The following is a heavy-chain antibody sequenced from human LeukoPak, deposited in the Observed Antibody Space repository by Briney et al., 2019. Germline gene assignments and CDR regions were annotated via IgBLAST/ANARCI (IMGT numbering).Heavy chain of an antibody. Sequence: PSQTLSLTCTVSGGSISSGGYYWSWIRQPPGKGLEWIGYIYHSGSTYYNPSLKSRVTISVDRSKNQFSLKLSSVTAADTAVYYCASFDPSKYYFDYWGQGTLVTVSS. J-gene: IGHJ4*02. V-gene: IGHV4-30-2*01. D-gene: IGHD3-9*01. CDR2: IYHSGST. CDR1: GGSISSGGYY. CDR3: ASFDPSKYYFDY.